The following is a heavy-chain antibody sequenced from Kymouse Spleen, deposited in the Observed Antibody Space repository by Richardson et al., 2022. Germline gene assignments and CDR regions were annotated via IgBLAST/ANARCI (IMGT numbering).Heavy chain of an antibody. V-gene: IGHV4-34*01. CDR1: GGSFSGYY. CDR3: ARTGTTGTGFDY. D-gene: IGHD1-1*01. J-gene: IGHJ4*02. Sequence: QVQLQQWGAGLLKPSETLSLTCAVYGGSFSGYYWSWIRQPPGKGLEWIGEINHSGSTNYNPSLKSRVTISVDTSKNQFSLKLSSVTAADTAVYYCARTGTTGTGFDYWGQGTLVTVSS. CDR2: INHSGST.